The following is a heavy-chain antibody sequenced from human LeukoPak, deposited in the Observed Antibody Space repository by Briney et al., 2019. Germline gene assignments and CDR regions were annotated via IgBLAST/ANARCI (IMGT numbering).Heavy chain of an antibody. CDR2: INPNSGGT. CDR3: ARPGVAVLRYFDWQLDPMDWFDP. CDR1: GYTFTGYY. V-gene: IGHV1-2*02. J-gene: IGHJ5*02. Sequence: VASVKVSCKASGYTFTGYYMHWVRQAPGQGLEWMGWINPNSGGTNYAQKFQGRVTMTRDTSISTAYMELSSLRSEDTAVYYCARPGVAVLRYFDWQLDPMDWFDPWGQGTLVTVSS. D-gene: IGHD3-9*01.